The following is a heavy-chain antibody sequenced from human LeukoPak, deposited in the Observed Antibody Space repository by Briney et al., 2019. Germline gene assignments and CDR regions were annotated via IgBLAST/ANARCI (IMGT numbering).Heavy chain of an antibody. Sequence: GGSLRLSCTVSGFTLSSYEMSWIRQAPGKGLEWVSGITNSGENTYYVDSVKGRFTISRDNPKNMLYLQMNSLRADDTALYYCAKGIRQLGNYYYYMDVWGKGTTVTVSS. D-gene: IGHD7-27*01. CDR1: GFTLSSYE. V-gene: IGHV3-23*01. J-gene: IGHJ6*03. CDR2: ITNSGENT. CDR3: AKGIRQLGNYYYYMDV.